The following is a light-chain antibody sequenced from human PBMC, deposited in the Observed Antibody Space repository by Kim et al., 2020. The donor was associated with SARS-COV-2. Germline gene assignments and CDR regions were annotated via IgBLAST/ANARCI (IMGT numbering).Light chain of an antibody. CDR2: AAS. CDR3: QQYSSYST. V-gene: IGKV1-5*01. J-gene: IGKJ1*01. CDR1: QSISSF. Sequence: SASVEDSVTISCRASQSISSFLAWYQQKPGEAPELLIYAASTLERGVPSRFSGTGSGTEFTLTISSLHSEDLATYYCQQYSSYSTFGQGTKVEIK.